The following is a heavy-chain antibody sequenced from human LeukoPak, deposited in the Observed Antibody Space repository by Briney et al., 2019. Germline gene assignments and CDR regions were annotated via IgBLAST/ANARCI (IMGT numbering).Heavy chain of an antibody. Sequence: SETLSLTCAVYGGSFSGYYWTWIRQPPGKGLEWIGEINPGGRITCNPSLKSRVAMSGDTSDNQFSLKLTSATAADTAVYYCARATGDHTDWGQGTLVTISS. CDR3: ARATGDHTD. CDR1: GGSFSGYY. CDR2: INPGGRI. D-gene: IGHD1-14*01. J-gene: IGHJ4*02. V-gene: IGHV4-34*01.